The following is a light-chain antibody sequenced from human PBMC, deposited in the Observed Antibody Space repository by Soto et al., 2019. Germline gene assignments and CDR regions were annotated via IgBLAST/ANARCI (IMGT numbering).Light chain of an antibody. J-gene: IGKJ5*01. V-gene: IGKV2-30*02. CDR1: QSLVHSDGIAY. CDR3: MQGTHWPIT. CDR2: KVY. Sequence: DGVMTQSPLSLPVTLGQPASISCRSNQSLVHSDGIAYFSWFQQRPGRSPRRVIYKVYNRDSGVQARFSGSGSGTDFALKIRRVEAEDVGVYYCMQGTHWPITVGQGTRLEIK.